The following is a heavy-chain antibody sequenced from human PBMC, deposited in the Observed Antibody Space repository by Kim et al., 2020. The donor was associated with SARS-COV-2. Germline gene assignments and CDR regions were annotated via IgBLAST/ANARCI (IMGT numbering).Heavy chain of an antibody. CDR2: ISAFSGNA. J-gene: IGHJ4*02. V-gene: IGHV1-18*04. CDR1: GYTFSSYG. Sequence: ASVKVSCKASGYTFSSYGISWVRQAPGQGLEWMGWISAFSGNANYAQKLQGRVTMTTDTSTSTAYMGLRSLTSDDTAAYYCARELVTEGGDYWGQETLVTVSS. CDR3: ARELVTEGGDY. D-gene: IGHD2-21*02.